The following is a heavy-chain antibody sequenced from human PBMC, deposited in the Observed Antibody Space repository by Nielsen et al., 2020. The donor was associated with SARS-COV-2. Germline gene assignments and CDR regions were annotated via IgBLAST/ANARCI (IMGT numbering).Heavy chain of an antibody. V-gene: IGHV4-39*07. CDR1: GGSISSRNHF. D-gene: IGHD6-13*01. J-gene: IGHJ5*02. Sequence: SETLSLTCTVSGGSISSRNHFWGWVRQPPGKGLEWIASIFYSGSTYYNPSLKSRVTISQDTPKNQFSLKLSSVTAADTAVYYCARNAAVFLDWFDPWCQGTLVTVSS. CDR2: IFYSGST. CDR3: ARNAAVFLDWFDP.